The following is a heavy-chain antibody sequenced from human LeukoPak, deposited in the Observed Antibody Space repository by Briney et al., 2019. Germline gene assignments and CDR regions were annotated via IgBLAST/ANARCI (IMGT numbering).Heavy chain of an antibody. CDR2: INAGRGNT. CDR1: GYTFTNYA. Sequence: ASVKVSCKASGYTFTNYAIHWVRQAPGQRLEWMGWINAGRGNTKYSQKFQGRVTITRDTSASTAYMELSSLRSEDTAVYYCARDLRHSGSYPDYWGQGTLVTVSS. CDR3: ARDLRHSGSYPDY. V-gene: IGHV1-3*01. D-gene: IGHD1-26*01. J-gene: IGHJ4*02.